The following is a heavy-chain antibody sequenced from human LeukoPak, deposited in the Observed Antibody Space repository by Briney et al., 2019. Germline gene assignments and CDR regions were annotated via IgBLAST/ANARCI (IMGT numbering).Heavy chain of an antibody. CDR1: GFTFDDYA. Sequence: PGGSLRLSCAASGFTFDDYAMHWVRQAPGKGLEWVSGISWNSGSIGYADSVKGRFTISRDNAKNSLYLQMNSLRAEDTAVYYCHIAPTVPTFYNWFDPWGQGTLVTVSS. V-gene: IGHV3-9*01. CDR3: HIAPTVPTFYNWFDP. CDR2: ISWNSGSI. J-gene: IGHJ5*02. D-gene: IGHD4-17*01.